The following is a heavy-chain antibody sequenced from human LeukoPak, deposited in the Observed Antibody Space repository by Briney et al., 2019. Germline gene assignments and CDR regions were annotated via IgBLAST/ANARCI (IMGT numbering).Heavy chain of an antibody. CDR2: ISWDGGST. CDR3: ARARTIAAAGFPAESFQH. CDR1: GFTFDDYT. V-gene: IGHV3-43*01. Sequence: GGSLRLSCAASGFTFDDYTMHWVRQAPGKGLEWVSLISWDGGSTYYADSVKGRFTISRDNSKNSLYLQMNSLRAEDTAMYYCARARTIAAAGFPAESFQHWGQGTLVIVAS. D-gene: IGHD6-13*01. J-gene: IGHJ1*01.